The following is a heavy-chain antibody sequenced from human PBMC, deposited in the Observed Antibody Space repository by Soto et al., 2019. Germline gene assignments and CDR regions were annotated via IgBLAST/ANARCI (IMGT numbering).Heavy chain of an antibody. J-gene: IGHJ4*02. CDR1: GLTFSNYG. D-gene: IGHD3-22*01. CDR2: INDQGGSP. V-gene: IGHV3-74*01. CDR3: ARSPYYYDSSSYYSY. Sequence: PGGSLRLSCAASGLTFSNYGMHWVRQVPGEGLVWIARINDQGGSPSYADSVKGRFTISRDNAKNSLYLQMNSLRAEDTAVYYCARSPYYYDSSSYYSYWGQGTLVTVSS.